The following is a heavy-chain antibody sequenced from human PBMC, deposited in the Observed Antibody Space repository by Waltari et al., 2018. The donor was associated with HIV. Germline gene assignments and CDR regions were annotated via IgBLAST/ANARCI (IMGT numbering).Heavy chain of an antibody. Sequence: QLQLQESGPGLVKPSETLSLTCSVSGASLSGSTDYWSWIRQPPGKGLEWIGDIYYSGSTDYNSTHKSRVTISVDTSKNQFALTLNSVTAADTAVDYCARDDPGYSGTYWGQGILVDVSS. CDR1: GASLSGSTDY. CDR2: IYYSGST. J-gene: IGHJ4*02. CDR3: ARDDPGYSGTY. D-gene: IGHD5-12*01. V-gene: IGHV4-61*01.